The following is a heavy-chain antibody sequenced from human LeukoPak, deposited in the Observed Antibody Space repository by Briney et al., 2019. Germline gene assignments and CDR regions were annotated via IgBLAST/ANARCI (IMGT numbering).Heavy chain of an antibody. J-gene: IGHJ6*02. V-gene: IGHV4-30-4*08. Sequence: PSQTLSLTCTVSGGSLSSGDYYWGWIRQPPGRGLEWFGYIYYSGSPYYNPSLQSRTIISLHTSKNHVCLKLSSVTAADTAVYYWARDSPASGYAHGMDVWGQGTTVTVSS. CDR2: IYYSGSP. D-gene: IGHD5-12*01. CDR1: GGSLSSGDYY. CDR3: ARDSPASGYAHGMDV.